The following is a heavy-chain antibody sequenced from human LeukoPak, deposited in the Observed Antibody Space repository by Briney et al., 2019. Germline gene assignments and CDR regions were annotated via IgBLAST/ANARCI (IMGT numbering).Heavy chain of an antibody. CDR2: IIPIFGTA. D-gene: IGHD1-26*01. J-gene: IGHJ6*02. CDR1: GGTFSSYA. Sequence: SVKVSCKASGGTFSSYAISWVRQAPGQGLEWMGGIIPIFGTANYAQKFQGRVTITADESTSTAYMELSSLRSEDTAVYYCARTFSGSYFYPGDGMDVWGQGTTVTVSS. CDR3: ARTFSGSYFYPGDGMDV. V-gene: IGHV1-69*13.